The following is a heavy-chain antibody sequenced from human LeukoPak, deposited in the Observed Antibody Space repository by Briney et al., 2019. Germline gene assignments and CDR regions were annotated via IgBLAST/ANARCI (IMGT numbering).Heavy chain of an antibody. Sequence: ASVKFSCKASGYTFSNYVLTWVRQAPGQGLVWMGRISTYTGNSKYAQKFQDRVTMTTDTSTSTAYMELSSLRSEDTAVYYCASVRSTSCCFAEYFQRWGQGTLVTVSS. CDR2: ISTYTGNS. J-gene: IGHJ1*01. CDR1: GYTFSNYV. V-gene: IGHV1-18*01. D-gene: IGHD2-2*01. CDR3: ASVRSTSCCFAEYFQR.